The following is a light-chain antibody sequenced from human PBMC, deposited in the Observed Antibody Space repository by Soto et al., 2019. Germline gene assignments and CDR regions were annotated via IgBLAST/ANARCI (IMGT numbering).Light chain of an antibody. CDR2: DAS. Sequence: VMTQSPATLSVSPWERATLSCRASQSVSSRLAWYQQKRGQAPRLLLYDASTRATGIPARFSGSGSGTEFNLTISSLQSEAFAVYYCQQYNNWPPITFGQGTRLEIK. CDR3: QQYNNWPPIT. CDR1: QSVSSR. V-gene: IGKV3-15*01. J-gene: IGKJ5*01.